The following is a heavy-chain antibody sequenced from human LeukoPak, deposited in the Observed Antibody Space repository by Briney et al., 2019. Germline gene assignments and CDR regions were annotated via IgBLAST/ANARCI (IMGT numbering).Heavy chain of an antibody. V-gene: IGHV3-7*01. CDR3: ARVGGGSYYYYYYGMDV. Sequence: GGSLRLSCAASGFTFSSYWMSLVRQAPGKGLEWVANIKQDGSEKYYVDSVKGRFTISRDNAKNSLYLQMNSLRAEDTAVYYCARVGGGSYYYYYYGMDVWGQGTTVTVSS. CDR1: GFTFSSYW. CDR2: IKQDGSEK. J-gene: IGHJ6*02. D-gene: IGHD1-26*01.